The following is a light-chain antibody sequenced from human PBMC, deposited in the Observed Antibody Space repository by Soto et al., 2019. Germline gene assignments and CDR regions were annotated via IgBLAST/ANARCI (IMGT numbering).Light chain of an antibody. J-gene: IGKJ4*01. V-gene: IGKV4-1*01. CDR1: QSLLYISNNKNY. CDR3: QQYFSSPLT. CDR2: WAS. Sequence: DIEMTQSPESLAVSLGERATINCRSNQSLLYISNNKNYLAWYQQKPGQPPRLLIYWASTLDSGVPDRFTGSGSGTDFTLTISSLQAEDVALYFCQQYFSSPLTFGGGTKVDIK.